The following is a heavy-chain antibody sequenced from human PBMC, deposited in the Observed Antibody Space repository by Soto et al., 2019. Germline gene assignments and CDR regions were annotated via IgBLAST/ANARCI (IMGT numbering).Heavy chain of an antibody. D-gene: IGHD3-10*01. CDR1: GGSISSYY. J-gene: IGHJ4*02. V-gene: IGHV4-59*08. Sequence: PSETLSLTCTVSGGSISSYYWSWIRQPPGKGLEWIGYIYYSGSTNYNPSLKSRVTISLDTSKNQFSPKLSSVTAADTAVYYCARHNYGSGSTYCDYWGQGTLVTV. CDR3: ARHNYGSGSTYCDY. CDR2: IYYSGST.